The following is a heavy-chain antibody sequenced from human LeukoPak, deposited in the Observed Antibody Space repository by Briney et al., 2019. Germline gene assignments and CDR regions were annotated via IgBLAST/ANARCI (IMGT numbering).Heavy chain of an antibody. J-gene: IGHJ6*02. CDR1: GFTFSGSA. V-gene: IGHV3-73*01. Sequence: PGGSLRLSCAASGFTFSGSAMHWVRQASGKGLEWVGRIRSKANSYATAYAASGKGTFTIPRDDSKNTAYLQMNSLKTEDTAVYYCTRHLLYGAGSYSSPPGMDVWGQGTTVTVSS. CDR2: IRSKANSYAT. D-gene: IGHD3-10*01. CDR3: TRHLLYGAGSYSSPPGMDV.